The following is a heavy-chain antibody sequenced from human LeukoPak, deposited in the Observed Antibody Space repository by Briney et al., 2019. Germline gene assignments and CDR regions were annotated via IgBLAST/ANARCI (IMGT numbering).Heavy chain of an antibody. CDR3: AKGVKVPLLRYFSYYMDV. CDR2: MRYDGSNR. CDR1: GFPFSNYW. V-gene: IGHV3-30*02. D-gene: IGHD3-9*01. J-gene: IGHJ6*03. Sequence: GGSLRLSCAASGFPFSNYWMSWVRQAPGKGLEWVAFMRYDGSNRNYADSVKGRFTISRDNSKNTLYLQMNSLRAEDTAVYYCAKGVKVPLLRYFSYYMDVWGKGTTVTISS.